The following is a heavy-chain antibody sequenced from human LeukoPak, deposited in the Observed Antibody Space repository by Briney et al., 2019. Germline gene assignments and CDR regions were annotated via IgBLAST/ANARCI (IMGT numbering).Heavy chain of an antibody. Sequence: SETLSLTCTVSGGSISSYYWSWIRQPPGKGLEWIGEINHSGSTNYNPSLKSRVTISVDTSKNQFSLKLSSVTAADTAVYYCARKDFWSGYYGYWGQGTLVTVSS. CDR2: INHSGST. V-gene: IGHV4-34*01. J-gene: IGHJ4*02. D-gene: IGHD3-3*01. CDR1: GGSISSYY. CDR3: ARKDFWSGYYGY.